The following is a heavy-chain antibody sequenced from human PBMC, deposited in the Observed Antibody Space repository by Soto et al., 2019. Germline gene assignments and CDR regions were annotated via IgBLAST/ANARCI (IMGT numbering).Heavy chain of an antibody. CDR2: IYYSGST. CDR1: GCSISSGDYY. J-gene: IGHJ6*02. D-gene: IGHD5-12*01. CDR3: ARDRGSGYDRGAYYYGMDV. Sequence: TLSLTCTVSGCSISSGDYYWSWIRQHPGKGLEWIGYIYYSGSTYYNPSLKSRVTISVDTSKNQFSLKLSSVTAADTAVYYCARDRGSGYDRGAYYYGMDVWGQGTTVTVSS. V-gene: IGHV4-31*03.